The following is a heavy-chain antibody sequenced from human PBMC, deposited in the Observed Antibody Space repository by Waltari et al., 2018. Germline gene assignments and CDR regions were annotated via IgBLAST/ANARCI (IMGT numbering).Heavy chain of an antibody. D-gene: IGHD3-22*01. J-gene: IGHJ3*01. CDR1: GGSFSGYS. CDR2: INHSVST. Sequence: QVQLQQWGAGLLKPSATLSLACAVYGGSFSGYSWSWIRQTPGKGLEWIGEINHSVSTNYNPSLKSRVTISVDTAKNQFSLKLSSVTAADTAVYYCARGTRRSSGPDLGCWGQGTMVTVSS. CDR3: ARGTRRSSGPDLGC. V-gene: IGHV4-34*01.